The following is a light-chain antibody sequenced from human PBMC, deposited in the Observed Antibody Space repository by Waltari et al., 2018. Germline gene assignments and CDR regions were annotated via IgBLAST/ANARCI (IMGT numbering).Light chain of an antibody. J-gene: IGLJ1*01. CDR1: NIGSYS. Sequence: SYVLTQPPSVSVAPGETARITCGGDNIGSYSVHWYQQKPGQDPVLVIFYDSDRPSGFPERFSGSNAGNTATLTISRVEAGDEANYYCQVWHAAIDPGVFGTGTEVTV. V-gene: IGLV3-21*04. CDR3: QVWHAAIDPGV. CDR2: YDS.